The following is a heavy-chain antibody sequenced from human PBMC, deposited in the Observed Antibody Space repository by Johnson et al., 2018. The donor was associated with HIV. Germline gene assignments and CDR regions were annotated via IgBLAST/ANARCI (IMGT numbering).Heavy chain of an antibody. V-gene: IGHV3-20*04. CDR3: ASHWNEGVPDAPPAFDI. D-gene: IGHD1-1*01. Sequence: VQLVESGGGVVRPGGSLRLSCAASGFTFDDYGMSWVRQAPGKGLEWVSGINWNGGSTGYADSVKGRLPISRGNANNSLYLQLNSLRAEDTALYYCASHWNEGVPDAPPAFDIWGQGTMVTVSS. CDR2: INWNGGST. J-gene: IGHJ3*02. CDR1: GFTFDDYG.